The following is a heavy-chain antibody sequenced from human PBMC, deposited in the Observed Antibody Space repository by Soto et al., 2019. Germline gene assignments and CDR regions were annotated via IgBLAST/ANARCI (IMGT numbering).Heavy chain of an antibody. V-gene: IGHV4-30-4*01. J-gene: IGHJ5*01. Sequence: PSETLSLTCSVSGDSISTVDYFWAWIRQPPGQALEYIGYIYKSTTTYYNPSFEGRVAISLDTSKSQFSLTVTSVTAADTAVYFCARGRYCLTGRCFPNWFDSWGQGTRVTVSS. CDR1: GDSISTVDYF. CDR3: ARGRYCLTGRCFPNWFDS. CDR2: IYKSTTT. D-gene: IGHD2-15*01.